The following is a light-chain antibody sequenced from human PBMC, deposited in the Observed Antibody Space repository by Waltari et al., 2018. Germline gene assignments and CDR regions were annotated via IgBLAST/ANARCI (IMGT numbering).Light chain of an antibody. CDR3: AAWDDSLSVLV. Sequence: AVLTQPPPASGTPGQRVTLSCSGGPSNIGNKYVFWYQPFPGSAPKLLIYKIYQRPSGVPDRFSASKSGTSASLGISGLRSEDEADYYCAAWDDSLSVLVFGGGTKLTVL. V-gene: IGLV1-47*01. CDR1: PSNIGNKY. CDR2: KIY. J-gene: IGLJ3*02.